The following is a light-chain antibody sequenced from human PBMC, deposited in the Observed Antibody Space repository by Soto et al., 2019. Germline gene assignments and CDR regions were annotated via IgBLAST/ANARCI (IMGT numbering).Light chain of an antibody. CDR3: CSYAGSSTYV. CDR1: SSDVGSYNL. CDR2: EGS. V-gene: IGLV2-23*01. J-gene: IGLJ1*01. Sequence: QSVLTQPASVSGSPGQSITISCTGTSSDVGSYNLVSWYQQHPGKAPKLMIYEGSKRPSGVSNRFSGSKSGNTASLTTSGLQAEDEADYYCCSYAGSSTYVFGNGTKVTVL.